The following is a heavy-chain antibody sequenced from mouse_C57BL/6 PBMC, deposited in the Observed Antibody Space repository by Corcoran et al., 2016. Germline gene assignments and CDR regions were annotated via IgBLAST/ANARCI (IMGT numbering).Heavy chain of an antibody. CDR1: GYTFTDYY. J-gene: IGHJ3*01. Sequence: EVQLQQSGPVLVKPGASVKMSCKASGYTFTDYYMNWVKQSHGKSLEWIGVINPYNGGTSYNQKFKGKATLTVDKSSSTAYMELNSLTSDDSAVYYCARELGHRFAYWGQGTLVTVSA. D-gene: IGHD4-1*01. CDR2: INPYNGGT. CDR3: ARELGHRFAY. V-gene: IGHV1-19*01.